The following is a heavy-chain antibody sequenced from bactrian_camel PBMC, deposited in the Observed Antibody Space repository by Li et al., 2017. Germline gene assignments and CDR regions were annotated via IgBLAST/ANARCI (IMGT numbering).Heavy chain of an antibody. CDR2: IYRGDGRT. CDR1: NSVNA. V-gene: IGHV3S26*01. Sequence: HVQLVESGGGSVQAGGSLRLSCTASNSVNAMAWFRQAPGKGREGVAAIYRGDGRTRYAESLKGRFTVSQDNAKNMIYLQMNDLGPADTAVYYCSAEPPPGSDYEIFGPCRSDQGTQVTVS. D-gene: IGHD4*01. J-gene: IGHJ4*01.